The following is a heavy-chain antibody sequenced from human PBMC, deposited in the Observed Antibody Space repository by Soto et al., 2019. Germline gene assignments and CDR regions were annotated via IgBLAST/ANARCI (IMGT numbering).Heavy chain of an antibody. CDR1: GFTFSSYG. J-gene: IGHJ6*02. CDR3: AKFPPSFELATITSYYYYGMDV. V-gene: IGHV3-30*18. D-gene: IGHD5-12*01. Sequence: GGSLRLSCAASGFTFSSYGMHWVRQAPGKGLEWVAVISYDGSNKYYADSVKGRFTISRDNSKNTLYLQMNSLRAEDTAVYYCAKFPPSFELATITSYYYYGMDVWGQGTTVTVSS. CDR2: ISYDGSNK.